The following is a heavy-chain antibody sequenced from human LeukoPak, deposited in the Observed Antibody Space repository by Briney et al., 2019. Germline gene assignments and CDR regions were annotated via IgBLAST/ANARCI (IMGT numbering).Heavy chain of an antibody. Sequence: PGRSLRLSCAASGFTFDDYAMHWVRQAPGKGLEWVSGINWNGGSTGYADSVKGRFTISRDNAKNSLYLQMNSLRAEDTALYHCARHERSYFNDAFDIWGQGTMVTVSS. V-gene: IGHV3-20*01. D-gene: IGHD1-26*01. J-gene: IGHJ3*02. CDR3: ARHERSYFNDAFDI. CDR2: INWNGGST. CDR1: GFTFDDYA.